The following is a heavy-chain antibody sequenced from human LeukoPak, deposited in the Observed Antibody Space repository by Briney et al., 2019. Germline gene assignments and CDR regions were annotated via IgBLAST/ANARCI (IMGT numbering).Heavy chain of an antibody. CDR3: ALTTVNVSYYYYMDV. CDR1: GGSLSSYY. D-gene: IGHD4-17*01. J-gene: IGHJ6*03. V-gene: IGHV4-59*12. Sequence: SETLSLTCTVSGGSLSSYYWSWIRQPPGKGLEWIGYIYYSGSTNYNPSLKSRVTISVDTSKNQFSLKLSSVTAADTAVYYCALTTVNVSYYYYMDVWGKGTTVTISS. CDR2: IYYSGST.